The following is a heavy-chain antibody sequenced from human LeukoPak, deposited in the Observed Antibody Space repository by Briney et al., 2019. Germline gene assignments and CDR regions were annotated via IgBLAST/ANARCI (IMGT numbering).Heavy chain of an antibody. D-gene: IGHD6-13*01. V-gene: IGHV1-3*01. CDR2: INAGNGNT. J-gene: IGHJ5*02. Sequence: APVKVSCKASGYTFTSYAMHWVRQAPGQRLEWMGWINAGNGNTKYSQKFQGRVTITRDTPASTAYMELSSLRSEDTAVYYCARVQSSQWSIGSSWTKYNWFDPWGQGTLVTVSS. CDR1: GYTFTSYA. CDR3: ARVQSSQWSIGSSWTKYNWFDP.